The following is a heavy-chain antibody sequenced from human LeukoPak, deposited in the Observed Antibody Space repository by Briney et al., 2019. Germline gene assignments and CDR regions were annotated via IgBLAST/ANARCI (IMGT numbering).Heavy chain of an antibody. J-gene: IGHJ6*02. CDR1: GSSLSTRGMC. CDR3: ARIQRYCSGGSCYDYYYGMDV. D-gene: IGHD2-15*01. V-gene: IGHV2-70*01. Sequence: SGPTLFHPPPTLTLTCTFSGSSLSTRGMCVSWIRQPPGKALEWLALNAWDDDKYYITSLKTRLTISKDTSKNQVVLTMTNMDPVDTATYYCARIQRYCSGGSCYDYYYGMDVWGQGTTVTVSS. CDR2: NAWDDDK.